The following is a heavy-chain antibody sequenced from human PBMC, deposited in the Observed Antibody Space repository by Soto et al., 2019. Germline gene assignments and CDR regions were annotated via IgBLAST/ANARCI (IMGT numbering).Heavy chain of an antibody. Sequence: PGASLRLSCSASGFTFQSYAIYWVRQAPGKGLDCVGDSSRDGIKKYHAVSVRGRFTISRDNSKNTLFLQMDSLRIDDTAGYYCTRDGGYRLDPWGPAILVTVSS. J-gene: IGHJ5*02. CDR2: SSRDGIKK. V-gene: IGHV3-30*03. CDR1: GFTFQSYA. CDR3: TRDGGYRLDP. D-gene: IGHD3-16*01.